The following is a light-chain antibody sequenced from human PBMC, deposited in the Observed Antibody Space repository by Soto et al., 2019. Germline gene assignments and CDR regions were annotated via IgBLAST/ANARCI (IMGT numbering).Light chain of an antibody. CDR3: QQYNSFPT. V-gene: IGKV1-5*03. CDR2: KAS. Sequence: DIQMTQSPSTLSASAGDRVTITCRASQSISSWLAWYQQKPGKAPKLLIYKASSLESGVPSRFSGSGSGTEFTLTISSLQPDDFATYYCQQYNSFPTFGQGTKVEIQ. J-gene: IGKJ1*01. CDR1: QSISSW.